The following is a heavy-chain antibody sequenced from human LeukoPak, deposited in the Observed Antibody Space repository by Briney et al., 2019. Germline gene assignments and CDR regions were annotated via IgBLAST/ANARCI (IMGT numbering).Heavy chain of an antibody. V-gene: IGHV4-34*01. CDR2: INHSGST. Sequence: SETLSLTCAVYGGSFSGYYWSWIRQPPGKGLEWIGEINHSGSTNYNPSLKSRVTISVDTSKNQFSLKLSSVTAADTAVYYCERASMITFGGVITYYFDYWGQGTLVTVSS. CDR3: ERASMITFGGVITYYFDY. D-gene: IGHD3-16*02. CDR1: GGSFSGYY. J-gene: IGHJ4*02.